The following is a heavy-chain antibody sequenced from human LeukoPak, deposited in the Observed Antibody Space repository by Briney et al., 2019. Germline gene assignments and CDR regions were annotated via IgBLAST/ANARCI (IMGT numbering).Heavy chain of an antibody. CDR2: ISGSGDST. Sequence: GGSLRLSCAASGFIFSSYAMSWVRQAPGKGLEWVSAISGSGDSTYYADSVKGRFTIPRDNSKNTLYLQLNSLRAEDTAVYYCAKDQGYYGSGSYKEYFQHWGQGTLVTVSS. V-gene: IGHV3-23*01. D-gene: IGHD3-10*01. CDR3: AKDQGYYGSGSYKEYFQH. CDR1: GFIFSSYA. J-gene: IGHJ1*01.